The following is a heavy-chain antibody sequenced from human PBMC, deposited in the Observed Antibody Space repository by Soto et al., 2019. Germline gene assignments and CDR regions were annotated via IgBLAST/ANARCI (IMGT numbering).Heavy chain of an antibody. J-gene: IGHJ5*02. CDR2: INPSGGST. Sequence: GASVKVSCKASGYTFTSYYMHWVRQAPGQGLEWMGIINPSGGSTSYAQKFQGRVTMARDTSTSTVYMELSSLRSEDTAVYYCARMGYCGGGSCYPHGNWFDPWGQGTLVTVSS. CDR1: GYTFTSYY. CDR3: ARMGYCGGGSCYPHGNWFDP. D-gene: IGHD2-15*01. V-gene: IGHV1-46*01.